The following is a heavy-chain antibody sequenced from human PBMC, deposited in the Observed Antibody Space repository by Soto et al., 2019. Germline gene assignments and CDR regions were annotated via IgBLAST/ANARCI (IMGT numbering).Heavy chain of an antibody. D-gene: IGHD3-3*01. CDR1: GGTFSSYA. CDR2: IIPIFGTA. CDR3: ARAYYDFWSGYYRGYFDY. J-gene: IGHJ4*02. Sequence: QVQLVQSGAEVKKPGSSVKVSCKASGGTFSSYAISWVRQAPGQGLEWMGGIIPIFGTANYAQKFQGRVTISADESTSTAYMELSSLRSEDTAVYYWARAYYDFWSGYYRGYFDYWGQGTLVTVSS. V-gene: IGHV1-69*01.